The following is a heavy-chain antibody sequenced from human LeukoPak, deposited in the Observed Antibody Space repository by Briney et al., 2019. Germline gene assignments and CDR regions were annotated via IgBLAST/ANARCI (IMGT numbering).Heavy chain of an antibody. D-gene: IGHD3/OR15-3a*01. Sequence: GGSLRLSCAVSGITLSNYGMSWVRQAPGKGLEWVAGISGSGGSTIYADSVKGRFTISRDNPKNTLYLQMNSLRAEDTDFYFCAKRGVVIRVFLVGFHKEAFYFESWGQGALVTVSS. CDR1: GITLSNYG. V-gene: IGHV3-23*01. J-gene: IGHJ4*02. CDR2: ISGSGGST. CDR3: AKRGVVIRVFLVGFHKEAFYFES.